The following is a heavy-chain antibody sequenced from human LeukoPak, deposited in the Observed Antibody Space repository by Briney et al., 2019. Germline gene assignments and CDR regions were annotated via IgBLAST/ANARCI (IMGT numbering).Heavy chain of an antibody. V-gene: IGHV3-23*01. J-gene: IGHJ4*02. CDR1: GFTFSSYA. D-gene: IGHD4-17*01. CDR3: AKGGGRGDYDLTGRFSTHFDS. CDR2: ISGGGTRT. Sequence: GGSLRLSCAASGFTFSSYAMGWVRQAPGKGPVWVSAISGGGTRTYYADSVTGRFTISRDNSKNTVYLQMNSLRGEDTAVYFCAKGGGRGDYDLTGRFSTHFDSWGQGTLVVVSS.